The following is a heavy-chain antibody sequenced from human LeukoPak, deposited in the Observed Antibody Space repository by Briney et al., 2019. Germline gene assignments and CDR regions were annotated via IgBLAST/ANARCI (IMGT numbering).Heavy chain of an antibody. CDR3: ATYDSSGRFDY. D-gene: IGHD3-22*01. V-gene: IGHV4-59*01. CDR2: IYYSGST. CDR1: GGSISSYY. Sequence: SETLSLTCTVSGGSISSYYWSWLRQPPGKGLECIGYIYYSGSTNYHPSLKSRVTISVDTSKNQFSLKLSSVTAADTAIYYCATYDSSGRFDYWGQGTLVTVSS. J-gene: IGHJ4*02.